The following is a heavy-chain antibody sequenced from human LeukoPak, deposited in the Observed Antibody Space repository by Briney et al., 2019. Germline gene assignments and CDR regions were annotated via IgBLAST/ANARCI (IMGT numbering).Heavy chain of an antibody. D-gene: IGHD5-18*01. Sequence: GGSLRLSCAASGFTFDDYGMSWVRQAPGKGLVWVSRINSDGSSTSYADSVKGRFTISRDNAKNTLYLQMNSLRAEDTAVYYCAREIRGYSYGYFSNYYYYMDVWGKGTTVTVSS. CDR3: AREIRGYSYGYFSNYYYYMDV. CDR1: GFTFDDYG. CDR2: INSDGSST. V-gene: IGHV3-74*01. J-gene: IGHJ6*03.